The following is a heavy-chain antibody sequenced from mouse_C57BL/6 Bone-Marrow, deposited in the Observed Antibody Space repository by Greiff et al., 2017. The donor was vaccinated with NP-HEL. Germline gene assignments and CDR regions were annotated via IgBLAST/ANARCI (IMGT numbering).Heavy chain of an antibody. CDR2: IDPSDSYT. CDR3: ARGYGNYGYFDV. J-gene: IGHJ1*03. V-gene: IGHV1-59*01. D-gene: IGHD2-1*01. Sequence: QVQLKQPGAELVRPGTSVKLSCKASGYTFPSYWMHWVKQRPGQGLEWIGVIDPSDSYTNYNQKFKGKATLTVDTSSSTAYMQLSSLTSEDSAVYYCARGYGNYGYFDVWGTGTTVTVSS. CDR1: GYTFPSYW.